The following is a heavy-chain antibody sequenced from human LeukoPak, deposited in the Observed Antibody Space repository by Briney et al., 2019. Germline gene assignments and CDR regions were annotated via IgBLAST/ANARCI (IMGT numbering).Heavy chain of an antibody. D-gene: IGHD4-17*01. CDR1: GFTFINYG. V-gene: IGHV3-33*01. CDR2: IWYDGTDK. CDR3: ARDGRAVNPFNAFDI. Sequence: GGSLRLSCAASGFTFINYGIHWVRQAPGKGLEWVAVIWYDGTDKYYADSVKGRFTISRDNSKNTLYLQMSSLRGEDTAVYYCARDGRAVNPFNAFDIWGQGTVVTVSS. J-gene: IGHJ3*02.